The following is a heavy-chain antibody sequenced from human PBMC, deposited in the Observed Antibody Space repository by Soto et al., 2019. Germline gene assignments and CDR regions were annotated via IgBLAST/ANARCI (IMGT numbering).Heavy chain of an antibody. CDR3: AKDRGYCSGGSCYRHPTYYGMDV. CDR1: GFTFSSYA. J-gene: IGHJ6*02. D-gene: IGHD2-15*01. Sequence: HPGGSLRLSCAASGFTFSSYAMNWVRQAPGKGLEWVSAISGSGGSPYYADSVKGRFTISRDNSKNTLYLQMNSLRAEDTAVYYCAKDRGYCSGGSCYRHPTYYGMDVWGQGTTVTVSS. CDR2: ISGSGGSP. V-gene: IGHV3-23*01.